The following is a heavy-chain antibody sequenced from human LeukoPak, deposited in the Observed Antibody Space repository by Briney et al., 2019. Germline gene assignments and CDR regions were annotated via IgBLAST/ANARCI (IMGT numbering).Heavy chain of an antibody. D-gene: IGHD2-15*01. CDR1: GGSVSSGSYY. CDR2: IYYSGST. Sequence: SETLSLTCTVSGGSVSSGSYYWSWLRQPPGKGLEWIGYIYYSGSTNYNPSLKNRVTISVDTSKNQFSLKLSSVTAADTAVYYCARDWGLGYCSGGSCYSYYCGMDVWGQGTTVTVSS. J-gene: IGHJ6*02. V-gene: IGHV4-61*01. CDR3: ARDWGLGYCSGGSCYSYYCGMDV.